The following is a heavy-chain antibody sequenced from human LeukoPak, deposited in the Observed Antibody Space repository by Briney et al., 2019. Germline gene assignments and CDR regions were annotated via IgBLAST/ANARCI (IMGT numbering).Heavy chain of an antibody. J-gene: IGHJ5*02. D-gene: IGHD4-17*01. Sequence: GGSLRLSCAASGFTFSSYGMHWVRQAPGKGLEWVAVISYDGSNKYYADSVKGRFTISRDNSKNTLYLQMNSLRAEDTAVYYCARDKDYGHNWFDPWGQGTLVTVSS. CDR2: ISYDGSNK. CDR1: GFTFSSYG. V-gene: IGHV3-30*03. CDR3: ARDKDYGHNWFDP.